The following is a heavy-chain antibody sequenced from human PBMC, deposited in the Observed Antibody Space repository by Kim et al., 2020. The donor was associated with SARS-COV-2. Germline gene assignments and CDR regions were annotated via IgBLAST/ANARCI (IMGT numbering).Heavy chain of an antibody. J-gene: IGHJ6*03. D-gene: IGHD3-3*01. Sequence: GGSLRLSCAASGFTFSSYDMHWVRQATGKGLEWVSAIGTAGDTYYPGSVKGRFTISRENAKNSLYLQMNSLRAGDTAVYYCAGIFGVVIGGRNYYMDVWGKGTTVTVSS. CDR1: GFTFSSYD. CDR2: IGTAGDT. CDR3: AGIFGVVIGGRNYYMDV. V-gene: IGHV3-13*01.